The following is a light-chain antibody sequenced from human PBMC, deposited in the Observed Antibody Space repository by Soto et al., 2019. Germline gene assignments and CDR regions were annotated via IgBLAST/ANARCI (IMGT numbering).Light chain of an antibody. CDR3: MQGVETPFT. V-gene: IGKV2-28*01. J-gene: IGKJ3*01. CDR2: LGS. CDR1: ESLLFTNGYNY. Sequence: DIVMTQPQLSLPVTPGEAASISCRSSESLLFTNGYNYLDWYVQKPGQSPQLLIYLGSHRAPGVPDRFSGSGSGTDFTLKISRVEAEDVGFYYCMQGVETPFTFGPGTKVDIK.